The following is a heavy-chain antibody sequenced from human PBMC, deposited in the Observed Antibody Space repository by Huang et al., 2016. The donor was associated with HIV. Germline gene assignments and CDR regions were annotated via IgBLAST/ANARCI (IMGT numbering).Heavy chain of an antibody. CDR3: ARTAYSYGFRQGYNWFDP. D-gene: IGHD5-18*01. J-gene: IGHJ5*02. CDR1: GGTFSSYV. CDR2: ISPIVGTA. Sequence: QVLLVQSGAEVRKPGSSVKVSCTAFGGTFSSYVISWVRQAPGQGLEWMGVISPIVGTANYTQKFQGRVTITVDESTNTGYMELTRLTSEDTAVYYCARTAYSYGFRQGYNWFDPWGQGTPVTVSS. V-gene: IGHV1-69*13.